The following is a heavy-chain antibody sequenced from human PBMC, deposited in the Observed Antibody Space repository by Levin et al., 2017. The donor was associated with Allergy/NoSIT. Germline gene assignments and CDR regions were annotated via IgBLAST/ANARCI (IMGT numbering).Heavy chain of an antibody. D-gene: IGHD4-17*01. CDR3: ARDRRGDGDYLDY. CDR2: IYYSGST. Sequence: LRLSCTVSGGSISSGDYYWSWIRQPPGKGLEWIGYIYYSGSTYYNPSLKSRVTISVDTSKNQFSLKLSSVTAADTAVYYCARDRRGDGDYLDYWGQGTLVTVSS. J-gene: IGHJ4*02. CDR1: GGSISSGDYY. V-gene: IGHV4-30-4*01.